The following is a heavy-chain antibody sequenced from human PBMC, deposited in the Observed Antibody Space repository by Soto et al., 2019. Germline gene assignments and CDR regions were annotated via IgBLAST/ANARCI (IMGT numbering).Heavy chain of an antibody. J-gene: IGHJ4*02. Sequence: EVQLLESGGGLVQPGGSLGLSCAASGFTFSSYAVSWVRQAPGKGLEWISTIDQSGSSTFYADSVKGRFTLSRDNSNNTLFLQMSSLRADDTAVYYCAKRGGSGWGFHDYWGQGTLVTVSS. CDR3: AKRGGSGWGFHDY. V-gene: IGHV3-23*01. D-gene: IGHD6-19*01. CDR2: IDQSGSST. CDR1: GFTFSSYA.